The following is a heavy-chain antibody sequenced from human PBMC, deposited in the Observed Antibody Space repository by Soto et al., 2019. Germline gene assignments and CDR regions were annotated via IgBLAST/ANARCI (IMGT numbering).Heavy chain of an antibody. CDR3: ARGDLEWSLDY. V-gene: IGHV4-4*02. J-gene: IGHJ4*02. D-gene: IGHD3-3*01. CDR2: IYHSGST. Sequence: HVQLQDSGPGLVKPSGTLSLTCAVSGGSISSSNWWSWVRQPPGKGLEWIGEIYHSGSTNYNPSLKSRVIISVDKSKNPFSLKLNSVTAADTAVYYCARGDLEWSLDYWGQGTLVTVSS. CDR1: GGSISSSNW.